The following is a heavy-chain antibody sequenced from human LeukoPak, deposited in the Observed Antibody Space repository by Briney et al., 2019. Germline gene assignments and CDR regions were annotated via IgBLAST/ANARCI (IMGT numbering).Heavy chain of an antibody. CDR2: IYYSGTT. CDR3: ARDGGYGSGSYHFDY. Sequence: TLSLTCTVSGGSISSGGYYWSWIRQHPGKGLEWIVYIYYSGTTYYNPSLKSRVTISVDTSKTHFSLKLSSVTAADTAVYYCARDGGYGSGSYHFDYWGQGTLVTVSS. D-gene: IGHD3-10*01. V-gene: IGHV4-31*03. CDR1: GGSISSGGYY. J-gene: IGHJ4*02.